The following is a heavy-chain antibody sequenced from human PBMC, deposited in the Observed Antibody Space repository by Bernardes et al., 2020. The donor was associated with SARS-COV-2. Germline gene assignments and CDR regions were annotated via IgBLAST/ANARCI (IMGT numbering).Heavy chain of an antibody. Sequence: SETLSLTCAVYGGSFSGYYWSWIRQPPGKGLEWIGEINHSGSTNYNPSLKSRVTISVDTSKNQFSLKLSSVTAADTAVYYCARGRSITIFGVVIMKNGMDVWGQGTTVTVSS. CDR2: INHSGST. J-gene: IGHJ6*02. D-gene: IGHD3-3*01. CDR1: GGSFSGYY. V-gene: IGHV4-34*01. CDR3: ARGRSITIFGVVIMKNGMDV.